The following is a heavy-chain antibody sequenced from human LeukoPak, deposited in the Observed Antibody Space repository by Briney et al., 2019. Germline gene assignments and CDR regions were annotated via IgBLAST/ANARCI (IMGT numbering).Heavy chain of an antibody. CDR3: ARAIWGRDGYNCIDY. D-gene: IGHD5-24*01. Sequence: SETLSLTCTVSGGSISSSSYYWGWIRQPPGKGLEWIGSIYYSGSTYYNPSLKSRVTISVDTSKNQFSLKLSSVTAADTAVYYCARAIWGRDGYNCIDYWGQGTLVTVSS. CDR1: GGSISSSSYY. CDR2: IYYSGST. J-gene: IGHJ4*02. V-gene: IGHV4-39*07.